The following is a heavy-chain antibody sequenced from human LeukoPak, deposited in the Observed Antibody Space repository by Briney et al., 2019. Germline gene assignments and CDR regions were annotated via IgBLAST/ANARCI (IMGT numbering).Heavy chain of an antibody. CDR2: IYPGGSDT. V-gene: IGHV5-51*01. Sequence: GESLQISCKGSGYSFTSYWIGWVRPMPGKGLEWMGIIYPGGSDTRYSPSFQGQVTISADKSISTAYLQWSSLKASDTAMYYCARRTPGSGSFDAFDIWGQGTMVTVSS. J-gene: IGHJ3*02. D-gene: IGHD3-10*01. CDR1: GYSFTSYW. CDR3: ARRTPGSGSFDAFDI.